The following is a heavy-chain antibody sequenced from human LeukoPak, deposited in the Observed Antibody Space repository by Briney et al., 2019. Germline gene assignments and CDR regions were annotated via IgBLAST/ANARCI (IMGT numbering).Heavy chain of an antibody. CDR1: GGSISSSNW. CDR2: IYHSGST. D-gene: IGHD3-9*01. V-gene: IGHV4-4*02. Sequence: SETLSLTCAVSGGSISSSNWWSWVRQPPGKGLEWIGEIYHSGSTNYNPSLKSRVTISVDKSKNQFSLKLSSVTAADTAVYYCARDMYYDILTGHTGGYWGQGTLVTVSS. CDR3: ARDMYYDILTGHTGGY. J-gene: IGHJ4*02.